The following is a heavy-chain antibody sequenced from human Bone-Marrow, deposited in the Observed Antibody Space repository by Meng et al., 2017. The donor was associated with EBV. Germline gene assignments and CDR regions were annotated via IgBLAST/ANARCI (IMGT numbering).Heavy chain of an antibody. CDR1: GGSISSGDYS. CDR3: ARGNTFPEYYFGY. Sequence: QLQLQSSGSGLVKPSQTLSLTCAVSGGSISSGDYSWSWIRQPPGKGLEWIGNIYHSGSTFYNSSLNSRVTISVDRSKNQFSLKLTSVTAADTAVYYCARGNTFPEYYFGYWGQGTLVTVSS. CDR2: IYHSGST. D-gene: IGHD2/OR15-2a*01. J-gene: IGHJ4*02. V-gene: IGHV4-30-2*01.